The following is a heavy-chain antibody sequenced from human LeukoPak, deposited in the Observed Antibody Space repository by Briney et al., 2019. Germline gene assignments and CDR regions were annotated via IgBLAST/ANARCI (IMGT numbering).Heavy chain of an antibody. V-gene: IGHV3-23*01. CDR3: AKDRGYDSSGLDY. D-gene: IGHD3-22*01. CDR1: GFTFSSYA. CDR2: ISGSGGST. J-gene: IGHJ4*02. Sequence: PGGSLRLSCAASGFTFSSYAMSWVRQAPGKGLEWVSAISGSGGSTYYADSVKGLFTISRDNSKNTLYLQMNSLRAEDTAVYYCAKDRGYDSSGLDYWGQGTLVTVSS.